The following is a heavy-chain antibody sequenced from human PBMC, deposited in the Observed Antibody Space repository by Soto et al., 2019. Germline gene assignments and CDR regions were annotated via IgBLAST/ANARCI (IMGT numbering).Heavy chain of an antibody. CDR3: ARTGYSSSGDYDY. J-gene: IGHJ4*02. Sequence: SETLSLTCTVSGGSISSYYWSWIRQPPGKGLEWIGYIYYSGSTNYNPSLKSRVTISVDTSKNQFSLKLSSVTAADTAVYYCARTGYSSSGDYDYWGQGTLVTVSS. CDR2: IYYSGST. V-gene: IGHV4-59*01. CDR1: GGSISSYY. D-gene: IGHD6-13*01.